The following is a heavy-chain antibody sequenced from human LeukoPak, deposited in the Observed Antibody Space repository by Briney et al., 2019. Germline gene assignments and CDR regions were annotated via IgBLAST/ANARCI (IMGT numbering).Heavy chain of an antibody. D-gene: IGHD3-10*01. J-gene: IGHJ6*03. V-gene: IGHV1-46*01. CDR1: GYTFTSYG. CDR3: ARGRKTMVRGEHYYYMDV. CDR2: INPSGGST. Sequence: ASVKVSCKASGYTFTSYGITWVRQAPGQGLEWMGIINPSGGSTSYAQKFQGRVTMTRDMSTSTVYMELSSLRSEDTAVYYCARGRKTMVRGEHYYYMDVWGKGTTVTISS.